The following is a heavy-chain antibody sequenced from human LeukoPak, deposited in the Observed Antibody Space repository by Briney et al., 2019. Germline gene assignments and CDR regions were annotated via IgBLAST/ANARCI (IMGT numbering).Heavy chain of an antibody. J-gene: IGHJ4*02. CDR1: GFTVSSNS. CDR3: AKNRDGYNIDY. CDR2: IYGGGST. V-gene: IGHV3-66*01. Sequence: GGSLRLSCAASGFTVSSNSMTWVRQAPGKGLEWVSIIYGGGSTYYADSVKGRFTISRDNSKNTLYLQMNTLRAEDTAVYYCAKNRDGYNIDYWGQGTLVTVSS. D-gene: IGHD5-24*01.